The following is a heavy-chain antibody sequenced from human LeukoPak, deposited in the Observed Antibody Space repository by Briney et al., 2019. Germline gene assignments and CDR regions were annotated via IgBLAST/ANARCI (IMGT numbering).Heavy chain of an antibody. CDR2: IHQGGNEK. CDR1: GFTFSTYW. CDR3: ARGDKFSGDY. V-gene: IGHV3-7*04. J-gene: IGHJ4*02. Sequence: GGSLRLSCAASGFTFSTYWMSWVRQAPGKGLEWVANIHQGGNEKYYVDSVKGRFTISRDDAKNSLYLQMHSLRAEDTAVYYCARGDKFSGDYWGQGTLVTVSS. D-gene: IGHD2-15*01.